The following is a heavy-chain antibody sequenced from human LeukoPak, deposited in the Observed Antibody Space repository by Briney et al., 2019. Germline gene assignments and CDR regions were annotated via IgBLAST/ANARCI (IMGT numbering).Heavy chain of an antibody. V-gene: IGHV3-7*01. Sequence: PGGSPRLSCAASGFTFSTYWMSWVRQAPGKGLEWVANIQQDGSEKYYVDSVKGRFFISRDNAENALYLRMNSLRAEDTAVYYCARLSQRGDSSTYQPFDSWGQGTLVTVSS. J-gene: IGHJ4*02. CDR3: ARLSQRGDSSTYQPFDS. CDR1: GFTFSTYW. CDR2: IQQDGSEK. D-gene: IGHD3-22*01.